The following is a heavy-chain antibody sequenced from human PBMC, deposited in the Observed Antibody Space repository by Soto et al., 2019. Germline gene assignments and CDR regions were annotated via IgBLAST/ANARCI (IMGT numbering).Heavy chain of an antibody. J-gene: IGHJ3*02. D-gene: IGHD2-2*01. Sequence: ASVKVSCKAAGYSFTGFYLHWLRQAPGQGLEWMGWINPNSGDTKYAQNFQGWVTMTRDTSINTAYMELSRLTSDDTAVYYCASFFSHTNCLCDAFVILGQGTMVNVSS. V-gene: IGHV1-2*04. CDR3: ASFFSHTNCLCDAFVI. CDR1: GYSFTGFY. CDR2: INPNSGDT.